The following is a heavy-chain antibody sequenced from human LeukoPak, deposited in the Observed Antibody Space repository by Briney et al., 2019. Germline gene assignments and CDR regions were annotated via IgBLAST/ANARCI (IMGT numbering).Heavy chain of an antibody. CDR3: ARDGNSSDWYNGDNTDY. Sequence: PGGSLRLSCAASGFTFSSHAMNWVRQAPGKGLEWVSSIGRSGDNIYYADSLQGRFTISRDNAKNSVYLQMISLRAEDTAVYYCARDGNSSDWYNGDNTDYWGQGTLVTVSS. V-gene: IGHV3-21*01. J-gene: IGHJ4*02. CDR1: GFTFSSHA. CDR2: IGRSGDNI. D-gene: IGHD6-19*01.